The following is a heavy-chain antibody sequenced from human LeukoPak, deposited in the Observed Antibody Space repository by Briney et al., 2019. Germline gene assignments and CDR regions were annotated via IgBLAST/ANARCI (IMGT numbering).Heavy chain of an antibody. Sequence: PSETLSLTRTVSVGSISYYYWSWIRQPPARGRDGSGYVYYSASTSDNPSLKSRVTISLDTSKHQFSLKLTSVTAADTAIYYCARRNDFDIWGQGTMVTVSS. CDR3: ARRNDFDI. CDR2: VYYSAST. V-gene: IGHV4-59*08. J-gene: IGHJ3*02. CDR1: VGSISYYY.